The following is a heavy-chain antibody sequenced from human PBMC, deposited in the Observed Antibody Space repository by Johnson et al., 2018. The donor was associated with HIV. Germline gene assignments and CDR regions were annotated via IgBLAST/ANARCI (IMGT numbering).Heavy chain of an antibody. V-gene: IGHV3-74*02. D-gene: IGHD2-8*01. CDR3: ARVGEYCSNGLCSNVFDM. CDR1: GFTFSGYG. CDR2: ISSDGSST. J-gene: IGHJ3*02. Sequence: VQLVESGGGAVQPGKSLRLSCAASGFTFSGYGMHWVRQAPGKGLVWVSRISSDGSSTYYADSVKGRFTISRDNAKNTMFVQMNSLRAEDTALYYCARVGEYCSNGLCSNVFDMWGQVTMVTVSS.